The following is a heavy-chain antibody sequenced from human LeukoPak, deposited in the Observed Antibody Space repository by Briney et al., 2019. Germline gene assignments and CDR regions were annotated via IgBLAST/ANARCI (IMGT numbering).Heavy chain of an antibody. Sequence: GGPLRLSCAASGFSFSDYAMHWVRQAPGKGLEWVAVISYDGSNKYYIDSVKGRFTISRDNSKNALSLQMSSLRAEDTAVYYCSMDLRTAVADWFDPWGQGTLVTVSS. CDR1: GFSFSDYA. CDR3: SMDLRTAVADWFDP. D-gene: IGHD6-19*01. J-gene: IGHJ5*02. V-gene: IGHV3-30*04. CDR2: ISYDGSNK.